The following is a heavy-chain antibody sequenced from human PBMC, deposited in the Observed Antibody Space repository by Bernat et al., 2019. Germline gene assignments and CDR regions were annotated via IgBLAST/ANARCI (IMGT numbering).Heavy chain of an antibody. CDR1: GFTFSSYS. J-gene: IGHJ4*02. D-gene: IGHD4-17*01. CDR2: ISSSSSYI. CDR3: ARGGFYGDYDFDY. Sequence: EVQLVESGGGLVKPGGSLRLSCAASGFTFSSYSMNWVRQAPWKGLEWVSSISSSSSYIYYADSVKGRFTISRDNAKNSLYLQMNSLRAEDTAVYYCARGGFYGDYDFDYWGQGTLVTVSS. V-gene: IGHV3-21*01.